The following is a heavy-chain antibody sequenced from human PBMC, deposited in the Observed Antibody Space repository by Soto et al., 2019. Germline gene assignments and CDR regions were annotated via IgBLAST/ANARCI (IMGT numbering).Heavy chain of an antibody. CDR1: GYTFTSYY. CDR3: ARDIRVIVLVPAATNWFDP. V-gene: IGHV1-46*01. J-gene: IGHJ5*02. CDR2: INPSGGST. D-gene: IGHD2-2*01. Sequence: QVQLVQSGAEVKKPGASVKVSCKASGYTFTSYYMHWVRQAPGQGLEWMGIINPSGGSTSYAQKFQGRVTMTRDTSTSTVYMELSSLRSEDTAVYYCARDIRVIVLVPAATNWFDPWGQGTLVTVSS.